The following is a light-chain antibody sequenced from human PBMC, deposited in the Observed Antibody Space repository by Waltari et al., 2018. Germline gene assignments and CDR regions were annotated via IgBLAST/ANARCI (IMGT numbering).Light chain of an antibody. CDR1: QSVSSY. Sequence: EIVLTQSPATLSLSPGESATLSCRASQSVSSYLAWYQQKPCQAPRLLIYDASNRATGIPARFSGSGSGTDFTLTISSLEPEDFAVYYCQQRSNWPGGTWTFGQGIKVEIK. J-gene: IGKJ1*01. CDR3: QQRSNWPGGTWT. V-gene: IGKV3-11*01. CDR2: DAS.